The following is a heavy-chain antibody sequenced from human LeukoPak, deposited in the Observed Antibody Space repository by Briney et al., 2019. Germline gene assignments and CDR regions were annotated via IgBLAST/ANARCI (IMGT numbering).Heavy chain of an antibody. V-gene: IGHV1-2*02. CDR1: GYTFTGYY. J-gene: IGHJ4*02. D-gene: IGHD3-22*01. CDR2: INPNSGGT. CDR3: ARASTIVVVISASFDY. Sequence: ASVKVSCKASGYTFTGYYMHWVRQAPGQGLEWMGWINPNSGGTNYAQKFQGRVTMTRDTSISTAYMELSRLRSDDTAVYYCARASTIVVVISASFDYWGQGTLVTVSS.